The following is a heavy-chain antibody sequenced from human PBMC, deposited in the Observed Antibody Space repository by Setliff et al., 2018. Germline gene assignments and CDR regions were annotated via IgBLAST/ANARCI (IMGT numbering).Heavy chain of an antibody. J-gene: IGHJ6*02. Sequence: SETLSLTCTVSGGSISPYFWSWIRQPPGKGLEWIGYIYHNGNTNFNPSLKTRVSMSVDTSKNQIALNLKSVTAADTAAYYCARDRTAYSYGLDVWGQGITVTVSS. CDR2: IYHNGNT. D-gene: IGHD5-18*01. V-gene: IGHV4-59*01. CDR1: GGSISPYF. CDR3: ARDRTAYSYGLDV.